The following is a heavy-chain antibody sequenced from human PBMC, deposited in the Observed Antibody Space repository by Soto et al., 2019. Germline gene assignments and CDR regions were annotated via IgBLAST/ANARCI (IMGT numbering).Heavy chain of an antibody. D-gene: IGHD3-10*01. V-gene: IGHV4-30-4*01. Sequence: SETLSLTCTVSGGSISSCDYYWSWIRQPPGKGLEWIGYIYYSGSTYYNPSLKSRVIISVDTSKNQFSLKLSSVTAADTAVYYCARARGNYYGSGSYAIGTPLEDVWGKGTTVTVSS. CDR1: GGSISSCDYY. J-gene: IGHJ6*04. CDR3: ARARGNYYGSGSYAIGTPLEDV. CDR2: IYYSGST.